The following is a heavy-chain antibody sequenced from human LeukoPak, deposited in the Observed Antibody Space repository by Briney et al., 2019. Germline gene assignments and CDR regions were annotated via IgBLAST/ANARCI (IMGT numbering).Heavy chain of an antibody. J-gene: IGHJ4*02. CDR2: IYYSGST. CDR3: ARASGLWLVPFDY. CDR1: GGSISSSSYY. D-gene: IGHD6-19*01. Sequence: SETLSLTCTVSGGSISSSSYYWGWIRQPPGKGLEWIGSIYYSGSTYYNPSLKSRVTISVDTSKNQFSLKLSSVTAADTAVYYCARASGLWLVPFDYWGQGTLVTVSS. V-gene: IGHV4-39*07.